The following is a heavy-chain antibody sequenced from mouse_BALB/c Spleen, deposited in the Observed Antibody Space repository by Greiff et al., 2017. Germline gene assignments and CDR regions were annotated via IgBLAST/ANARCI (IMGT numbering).Heavy chain of an antibody. Sequence: EVKVVESGGGLVQPGGSLKLSCAASGFTFSSYGMSWVRQTPDKRLELVATINSNGGSTYYPDSVKGRFTISRDNAKNTLYLQMSSLKSEDTAMYYCARGDGNYRYYAMDYWGQGTSVTVSS. CDR2: INSNGGST. CDR1: GFTFSSYG. V-gene: IGHV5-6-3*01. D-gene: IGHD2-1*01. CDR3: ARGDGNYRYYAMDY. J-gene: IGHJ4*01.